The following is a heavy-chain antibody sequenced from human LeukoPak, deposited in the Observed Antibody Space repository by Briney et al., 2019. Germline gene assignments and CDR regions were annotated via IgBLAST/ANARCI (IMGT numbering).Heavy chain of an antibody. CDR1: GFSVSNYY. J-gene: IGHJ5*01. Sequence: GGSLRLSCAGSGFSVSNYYMSWVRQAPGKGLEWVSLIRDSGETFYADSVKGRFTISRDNSKNTVYLQMNRLRVEDTAVYFCARDRAVTQVWVEFDSWGQGTLVTVSS. CDR3: ARDRAVTQVWVEFDS. D-gene: IGHD3-16*01. V-gene: IGHV3-66*03. CDR2: IRDSGET.